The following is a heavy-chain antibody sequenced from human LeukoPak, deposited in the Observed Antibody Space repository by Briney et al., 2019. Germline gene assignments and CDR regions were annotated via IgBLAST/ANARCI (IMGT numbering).Heavy chain of an antibody. CDR2: IYSGGTT. J-gene: IGHJ4*02. CDR1: GLTVSSNY. CDR3: ASKLTTGY. D-gene: IGHD4-17*01. V-gene: IGHV3-66*01. Sequence: GGSLRLSCVVSGLTVSSNYMSWVRQAPGKGLEWVSVIYSGGTTNYADSVKGRFIVYRDNSKNTLYLQMNSLRTEDTAVYYCASKLTTGYWGQGTLVTVSS.